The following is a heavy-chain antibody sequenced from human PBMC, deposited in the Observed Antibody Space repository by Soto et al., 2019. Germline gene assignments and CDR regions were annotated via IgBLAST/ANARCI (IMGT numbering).Heavy chain of an antibody. CDR3: ESATAVVIAALGI. D-gene: IGHD2-21*01. CDR2: VSENGGSRGGT. V-gene: IGHV3-23*01. Sequence: EVQLLESGGGLVQPGGSLRLSCTASGFTFSSSAMNWVRQAPGQGLEWVASVSENGGSRGGTYYADSVKGRFTISRDNSKNTLYLQMDSLRGAATAVYYCESATAVVIAALGIWGQGTMVTVSS. J-gene: IGHJ3*02. CDR1: GFTFSSSA.